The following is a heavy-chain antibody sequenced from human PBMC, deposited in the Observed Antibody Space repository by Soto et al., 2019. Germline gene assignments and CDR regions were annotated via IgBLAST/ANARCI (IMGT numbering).Heavy chain of an antibody. J-gene: IGHJ5*02. CDR1: GGSINSGGYF. Sequence: SETLSLTCSVSGGSINSGGYFWSWIRQHPGKGLECIGYIYHSGITYYNPSLKSRVTISVDTSKNEFSLQLRSVTAADTAVYLCAGLHHPAPGWFDPWVQGTLVTVSS. CDR3: AGLHHPAPGWFDP. V-gene: IGHV4-31*03. CDR2: IYHSGIT. D-gene: IGHD3-16*01.